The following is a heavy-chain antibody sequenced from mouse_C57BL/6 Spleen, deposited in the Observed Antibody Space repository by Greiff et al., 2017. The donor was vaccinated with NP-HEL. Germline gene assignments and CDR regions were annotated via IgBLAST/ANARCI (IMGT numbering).Heavy chain of an antibody. J-gene: IGHJ4*01. CDR2: IWSGGST. CDR3: ARKAITTVVAPYYYAMDY. V-gene: IGHV2-2*01. Sequence: VKLQESGPGLVQPSQSLSITCTVSGFSLTSYGVHWVRQSPGKGLEWLGVIWSGGSTDYNAAFISRLSISKDNSKSQVFFKMNSLQADDTAIYYCARKAITTVVAPYYYAMDYWGQGTSVTVSS. D-gene: IGHD1-1*01. CDR1: GFSLTSYG.